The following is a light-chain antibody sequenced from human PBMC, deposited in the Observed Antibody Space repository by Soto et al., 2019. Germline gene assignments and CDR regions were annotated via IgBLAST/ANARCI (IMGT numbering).Light chain of an antibody. CDR3: QQYGSSSWT. Sequence: EIVLTQSPGTLSLSPGERATLSCRASQSVSSNFLAWYHQKPGQSPRLLIYGASSRATGIPDRFSGSGSGTDFTLTISRLEPEDFAVYYWQQYGSSSWTCVQGTKVQLK. V-gene: IGKV3-20*01. J-gene: IGKJ1*01. CDR1: QSVSSNF. CDR2: GAS.